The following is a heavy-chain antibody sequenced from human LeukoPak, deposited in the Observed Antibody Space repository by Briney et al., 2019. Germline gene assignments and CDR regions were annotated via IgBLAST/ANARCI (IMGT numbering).Heavy chain of an antibody. CDR3: ARSGGLYTSTWYFHH. Sequence: SETLSLTCSVSGGSISGYYWSWIRQPPGKGLEWIGCIHYSGSTNYNPSLKSRVTISVNTSKNQFSLQLSSVTAADTAVYYCARSGGLYTSTWYFHHWGQGTLVTVSS. CDR2: IHYSGST. CDR1: GGSISGYY. V-gene: IGHV4-59*01. J-gene: IGHJ1*01. D-gene: IGHD6-13*01.